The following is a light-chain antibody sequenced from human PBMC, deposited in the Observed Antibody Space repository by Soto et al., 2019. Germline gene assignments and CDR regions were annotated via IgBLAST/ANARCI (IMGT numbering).Light chain of an antibody. CDR2: EVT. CDR1: SSDVGNYNY. J-gene: IGLJ3*02. Sequence: QSALTQPPSASGSPGQSVTISCTGTSSDVGNYNYVSWYQQHPGKAPKLMIYEVTKRPSGVPDRFSGSKSSNTASLTVSGLQAEDESDYYCSSYAGSTTLFGGGTKLTVL. V-gene: IGLV2-8*01. CDR3: SSYAGSTTL.